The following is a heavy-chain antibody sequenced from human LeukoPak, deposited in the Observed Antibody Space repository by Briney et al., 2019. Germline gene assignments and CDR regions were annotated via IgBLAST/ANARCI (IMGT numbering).Heavy chain of an antibody. J-gene: IGHJ4*02. Sequence: TSETLSLTCAVYGGSFSGYYWSWIRQPPGKGLEWIGEINHSGSTNYNPSLKSRVTISVDTSKNLFSLKLSSVTAADTAVYYCARREQQLVNFDYWGQGTLVTVSS. D-gene: IGHD6-13*01. CDR1: GGSFSGYY. CDR2: INHSGST. V-gene: IGHV4-34*01. CDR3: ARREQQLVNFDY.